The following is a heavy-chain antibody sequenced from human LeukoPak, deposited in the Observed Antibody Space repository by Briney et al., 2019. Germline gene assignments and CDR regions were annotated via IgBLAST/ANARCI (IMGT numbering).Heavy chain of an antibody. Sequence: SETLSLTCTVSGGSISSSNYYWGWIRQSPGKGLEWIGSMYYSGSTYYNSSLKSRVTISVDRSKNQFSLKLSSVTAADTAVFYCARTSGGWYGDAFDIWGQGTMVTVSS. J-gene: IGHJ3*02. D-gene: IGHD6-19*01. CDR3: ARTSGGWYGDAFDI. CDR1: GGSISSSNYY. CDR2: MYYSGST. V-gene: IGHV4-39*01.